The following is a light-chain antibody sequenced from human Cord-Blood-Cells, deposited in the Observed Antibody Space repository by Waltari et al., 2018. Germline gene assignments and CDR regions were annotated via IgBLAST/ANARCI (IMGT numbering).Light chain of an antibody. V-gene: IGLV3-21*04. CDR2: YDS. Sequence: SYVLTQPPSVSVAPGKTARITCGGNNMGSKSVHGYQQKPGQAPVLVIYYDSDWPSGIPERFSGSNSGNTATLTISRVEAGDEADYYCQVWDSSSDHPVFGGGTKLTVL. CDR1: NMGSKS. CDR3: QVWDSSSDHPV. J-gene: IGLJ2*01.